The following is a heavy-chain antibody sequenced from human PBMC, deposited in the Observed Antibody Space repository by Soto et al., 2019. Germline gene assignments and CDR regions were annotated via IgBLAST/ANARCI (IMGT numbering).Heavy chain of an antibody. CDR1: GGTFSSYA. D-gene: IGHD5-18*01. CDR2: IIPIFGTA. CDR3: ARVGVDTSTGDDY. V-gene: IGHV1-69*05. Sequence: QVQLVQSGAEVKKPGSSVKVSCKASGGTFSSYAISWVRQAPGQGLEWMGGIIPIFGTAHYAQKFQGRVTITTDESTSTAYMELSSVRSEYTAVYYCARVGVDTSTGDDYWVQGTLVTVSS. J-gene: IGHJ4*02.